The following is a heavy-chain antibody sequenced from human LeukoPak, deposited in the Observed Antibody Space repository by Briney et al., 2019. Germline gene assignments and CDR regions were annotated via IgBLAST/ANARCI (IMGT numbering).Heavy chain of an antibody. Sequence: GGSLRLSCAASGFTFSSYSMNWVRQAPGKGLEWVSSISSSSSYIYYADSVKGRFTISRDNSKNTLFLQMNSLRAEDTAVYYCATEGGPPIERYWGQGTLVTVSS. V-gene: IGHV3-21*04. D-gene: IGHD2-15*01. CDR1: GFTFSSYS. CDR2: ISSSSSYI. CDR3: ATEGGPPIERY. J-gene: IGHJ4*02.